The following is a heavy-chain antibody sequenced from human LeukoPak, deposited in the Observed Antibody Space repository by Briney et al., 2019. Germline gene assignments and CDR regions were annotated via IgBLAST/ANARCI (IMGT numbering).Heavy chain of an antibody. J-gene: IGHJ4*02. CDR3: ARDPVDIVATLDY. V-gene: IGHV3-21*01. Sequence: GGSLRLSCAASGFTFSSYSMNWVRQAPGKGLEWVSSISSSSSYIYYADSVKGRFTISRDNAKNSLYLQMNSLRAEDTAVYYCARDPVDIVATLDYWSQGTLVTVSS. CDR2: ISSSSSYI. D-gene: IGHD5-12*01. CDR1: GFTFSSYS.